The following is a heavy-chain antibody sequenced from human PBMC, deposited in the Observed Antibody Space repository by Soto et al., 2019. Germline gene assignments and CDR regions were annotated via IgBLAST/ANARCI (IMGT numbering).Heavy chain of an antibody. V-gene: IGHV3-33*01. J-gene: IGHJ6*02. CDR2: IWYDGSNK. D-gene: IGHD2-15*01. CDR1: GFTFSSYG. CDR3: ARNPELLDYYYYGMGV. Sequence: PGGSLRLSCAASGFTFSSYGMHWVRQAPGKGLEWVAVIWYDGSNKYYADSVKGRFTISRDNSKNTLYLQMNSLRAEDTAVYYCARNPELLDYYYYGMGVWGQGTTVTVSS.